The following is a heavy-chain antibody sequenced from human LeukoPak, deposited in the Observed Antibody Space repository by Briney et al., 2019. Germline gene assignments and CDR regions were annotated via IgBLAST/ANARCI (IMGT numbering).Heavy chain of an antibody. D-gene: IGHD2-15*01. CDR1: GASISSYY. J-gene: IGHJ5*02. CDR3: ARDRVAVGFDP. Sequence: SETLSLTCTVSGASISSYYWSWIRQPAGERLEWIGRLYTGGSTNYNPSLKSRVTMSVDTSKNQFSLKLSSVTAADTAVYYCARDRVAVGFDPWGQGTLVTVSS. V-gene: IGHV4-4*07. CDR2: LYTGGST.